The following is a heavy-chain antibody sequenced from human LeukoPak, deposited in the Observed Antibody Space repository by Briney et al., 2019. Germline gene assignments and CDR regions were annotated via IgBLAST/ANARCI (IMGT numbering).Heavy chain of an antibody. Sequence: GGSLRLSCAASGFTFSSYWMSWVRQAPGKGLEWVANIKQDGSEKYYVDSVKGRFTISRDNAKNSLYLQMNSLRAEDTAVYYCARAEHIVVVTAIDYYYYGMDVWGQGTTVTVSS. CDR1: GFTFSSYW. D-gene: IGHD2-21*02. CDR2: IKQDGSEK. J-gene: IGHJ6*02. CDR3: ARAEHIVVVTAIDYYYYGMDV. V-gene: IGHV3-7*01.